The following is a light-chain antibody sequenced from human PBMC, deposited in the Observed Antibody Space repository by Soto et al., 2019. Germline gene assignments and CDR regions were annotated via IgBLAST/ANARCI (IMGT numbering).Light chain of an antibody. V-gene: IGKV3-20*01. CDR2: AAS. J-gene: IGKJ5*01. CDR1: QSVSSIY. Sequence: DIVLTQSPGTLSLIPGERATLSCRASQSVSSIYLAWYQQNPGQAPRLLIYAASSRAIGIPDRLSGSGSGTDFTLTSSSGEAEDFAVYYCHHYGSSPPITFGQGTRREIK. CDR3: HHYGSSPPIT.